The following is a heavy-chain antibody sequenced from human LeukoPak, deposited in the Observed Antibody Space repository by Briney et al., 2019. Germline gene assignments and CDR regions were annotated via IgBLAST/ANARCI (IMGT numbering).Heavy chain of an antibody. CDR2: IYHSGSI. CDR1: GGSISSSNW. D-gene: IGHD3-22*01. CDR3: ASNYYDSSGYYYIVYFQN. J-gene: IGHJ1*01. Sequence: SETLSFTCDVPGGSISSSNWWSWVRQSPGNGLEWIGEIYHSGSINYNPSLKSRVTMSVDKSQNQFSLKLTSVTAADTAVYYCASNYYDSSGYYYIVYFQNWGQGTLVTVSS. V-gene: IGHV4/OR15-8*01.